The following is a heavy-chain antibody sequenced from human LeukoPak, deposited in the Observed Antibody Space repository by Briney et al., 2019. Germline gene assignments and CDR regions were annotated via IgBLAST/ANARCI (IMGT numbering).Heavy chain of an antibody. D-gene: IGHD3-22*01. CDR2: IYYSGST. CDR3: ARGHDSSGYYYVTQYFDY. CDR1: GGSFSGYY. Sequence: PSETLSLTCAVYGGSFSGYYWSWIRQPPGKGMEWIGYIYYSGSTNYNPSLKSRVTISVDTSKNQFSLKLSSVTAADTAVYYCARGHDSSGYYYVTQYFDYWGQGTLVTVSS. V-gene: IGHV4-59*01. J-gene: IGHJ4*02.